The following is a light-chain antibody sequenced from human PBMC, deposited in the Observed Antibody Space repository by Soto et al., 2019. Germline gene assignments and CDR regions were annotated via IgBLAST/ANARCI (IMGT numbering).Light chain of an antibody. CDR3: GTWDINLDTVV. J-gene: IGLJ2*01. V-gene: IGLV1-51*01. CDR1: SSNIGGNY. Sequence: QSVLTQPPSVSAAPGQRVTISCSGSSSNIGGNYVSWYQVVPRTAPKLLIYDNHKRHSGVPDRFSGSKSGTSATLGIADLHAGDEAHYYCGTWDINLDTVVFGGGTQLNVL. CDR2: DNH.